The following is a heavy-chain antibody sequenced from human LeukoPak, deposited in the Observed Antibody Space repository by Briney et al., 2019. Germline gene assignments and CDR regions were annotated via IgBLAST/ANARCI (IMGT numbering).Heavy chain of an antibody. D-gene: IGHD2-2*01. CDR2: INSRSSTI. CDR1: RFTFSNYG. Sequence: GGSLRLSCAASRFTFSNYGVNWVRQAPGKGLEWVSYINSRSSTIYYADSVRGRFTISRDNAKNSLYLQMNSLRAEDTAVYYCARGGICSSTSCSSIPANYWGQGTLVTVSS. V-gene: IGHV3-48*01. CDR3: ARGGICSSTSCSSIPANY. J-gene: IGHJ4*02.